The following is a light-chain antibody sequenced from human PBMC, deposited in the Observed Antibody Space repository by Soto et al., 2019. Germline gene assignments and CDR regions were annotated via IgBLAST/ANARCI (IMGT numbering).Light chain of an antibody. V-gene: IGLV2-14*01. CDR2: EVS. CDR1: SSDVGGYNY. Sequence: QSALTQPASVSGSPGQSITISCTGTSSDVGGYNYVSWYQQHPGKAPKLMIYEVSNRPSGVSNRFSGSKSGNTASLTISGRQAADEAAYYCSYYTRSSTKVFGTGTKLTVL. CDR3: SYYTRSSTKV. J-gene: IGLJ1*01.